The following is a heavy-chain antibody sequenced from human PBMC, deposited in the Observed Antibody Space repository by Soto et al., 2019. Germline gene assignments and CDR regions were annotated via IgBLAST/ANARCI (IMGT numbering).Heavy chain of an antibody. J-gene: IGHJ3*02. D-gene: IGHD4-17*01. CDR1: GFTFTSSA. CDR3: ARSHLPTVVTGYSAFDI. CDR2: IVVGSGNT. V-gene: IGHV1-58*02. Sequence: TSVKVSCKDSGFTFTSSAMQWVRQARGQRLEWIGWIVVGSGNTNYAQKFQERVTITRDMSTSTAYMELSSLRSEDTAVYYCARSHLPTVVTGYSAFDIWGQGTMVTVS.